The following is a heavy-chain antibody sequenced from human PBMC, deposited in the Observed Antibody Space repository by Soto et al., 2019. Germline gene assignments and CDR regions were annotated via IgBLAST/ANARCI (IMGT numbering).Heavy chain of an antibody. CDR1: GGCISSYY. V-gene: IGHV4-4*08. D-gene: IGHD6-19*01. J-gene: IGHJ5*02. Sequence: SETLSLTCTVSGGCISSYYGSWIRQPPGKGLEWIGYIYYSGSTNYNPSLKSRVTISRDNSKNAVFLQMNSLRVEDTAIYYCAKDAVAGNGDYDWFDPWGQGTLVTVSS. CDR2: IYYSGST. CDR3: AKDAVAGNGDYDWFDP.